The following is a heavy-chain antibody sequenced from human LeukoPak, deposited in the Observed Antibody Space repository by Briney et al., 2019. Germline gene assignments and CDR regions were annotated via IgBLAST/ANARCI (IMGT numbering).Heavy chain of an antibody. D-gene: IGHD6-13*01. V-gene: IGHV1-69*05. CDR2: IIPIFGTA. J-gene: IGHJ4*02. Sequence: SVKVSCKASGGTFSSYAISWVRQAPGQGLEWMGGIIPIFGTASYAQKFQGRVTMTRDTSTSTVYMELSSLRSEDTAVYYCARDLGIAAAGVYFDYWGQGTLVTVSS. CDR3: ARDLGIAAAGVYFDY. CDR1: GGTFSSYA.